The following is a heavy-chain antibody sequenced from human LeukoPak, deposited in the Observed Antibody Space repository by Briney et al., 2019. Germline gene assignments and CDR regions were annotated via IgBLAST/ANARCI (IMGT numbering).Heavy chain of an antibody. Sequence: GGSLRLSCAASGFTFSSYWMSWVRQAPGKGLEWVANIKQDGGEKYYVDSVNGRYTISRDNAQNSLYLQMNSLRAEDTAVYYCARDKYFDSTTYYPRFDSWGQGILVTVSS. CDR1: GFTFSSYW. J-gene: IGHJ4*02. CDR3: ARDKYFDSTTYYPRFDS. D-gene: IGHD3-22*01. V-gene: IGHV3-7*04. CDR2: IKQDGGEK.